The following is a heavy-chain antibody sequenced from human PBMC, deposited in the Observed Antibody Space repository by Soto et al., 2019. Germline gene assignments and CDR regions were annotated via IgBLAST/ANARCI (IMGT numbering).Heavy chain of an antibody. Sequence: EVHVVESGGGLVQPGESLRLSCAASGFTFSSYWMHWVRQAPGKGLVWVSRINSDGSSTSYADSVKGRFTISRDNAKNTLYMEMNSLRAEDTAVYYCARADGYNRDDAFDIWGQGTMVTVSS. CDR3: ARADGYNRDDAFDI. V-gene: IGHV3-74*01. J-gene: IGHJ3*02. CDR2: INSDGSST. D-gene: IGHD5-12*01. CDR1: GFTFSSYW.